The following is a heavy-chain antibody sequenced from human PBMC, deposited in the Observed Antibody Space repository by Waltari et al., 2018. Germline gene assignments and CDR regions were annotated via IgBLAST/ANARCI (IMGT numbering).Heavy chain of an antibody. CDR3: TRANSSWYGAFSWFDP. CDR2: IRRKAYGGTT. CDR1: GFTFGDYA. V-gene: IGHV3-49*03. Sequence: EVQLVESGGGLVQPGRSLRLSCRASGFTFGDYAMSWFRQAPGKGLEWVGFIRRKAYGGTTEYAASVKGRFTISRDDSKSIAYLQMNSLKTEDTAVYYCTRANSSWYGAFSWFDPWGQGTLVTVSS. J-gene: IGHJ5*02. D-gene: IGHD6-13*01.